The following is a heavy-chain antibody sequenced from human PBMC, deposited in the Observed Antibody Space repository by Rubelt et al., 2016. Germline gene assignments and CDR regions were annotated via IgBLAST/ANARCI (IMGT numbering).Heavy chain of an antibody. CDR1: GFTFSSYA. Sequence: AQLVESGGGLVQPGGSLRLSCAASGFTFSSYAMPWVRQAQGKGLEWVAIISFDGGTTYSAAYVKGRFTISRDNSKNTLYLQMNTLRADVTAVYYCARPSIIDDNSSGPYFDYWGQGTLVTVSS. D-gene: IGHD3-22*01. CDR2: ISFDGGTT. CDR3: ARPSIIDDNSSGPYFDY. J-gene: IGHJ4*02. V-gene: IGHV3-30*04.